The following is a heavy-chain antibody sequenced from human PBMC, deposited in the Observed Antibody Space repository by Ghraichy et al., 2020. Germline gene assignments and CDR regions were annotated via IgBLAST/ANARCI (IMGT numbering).Heavy chain of an antibody. Sequence: GGGGRPPGRGREWVGYSYCSGSTNYNPSLKSRVTISVDTSKNQFSLKLSSVTAADTAVYYCARVITMVRGVTYSNWFDPWGQGTLVTVSS. CDR2: SYCSGST. D-gene: IGHD3-10*01. V-gene: IGHV4-59*01. CDR3: ARVITMVRGVTYSNWFDP. J-gene: IGHJ5*02.